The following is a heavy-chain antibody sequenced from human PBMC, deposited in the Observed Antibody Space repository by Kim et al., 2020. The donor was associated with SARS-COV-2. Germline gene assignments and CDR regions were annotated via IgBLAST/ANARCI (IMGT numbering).Heavy chain of an antibody. CDR3: ARGRYTSSAAFDS. D-gene: IGHD2-2*01. J-gene: IGHJ4*02. Sequence: DADAVKGRVSMSSDKSKTTLFLQMDSLRAEDTAVYYCARGRYTSSAAFDSWGQGTLVTVSS. V-gene: IGHV3-23D*01.